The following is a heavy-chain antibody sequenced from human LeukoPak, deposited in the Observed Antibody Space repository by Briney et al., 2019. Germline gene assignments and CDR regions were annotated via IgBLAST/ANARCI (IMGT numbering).Heavy chain of an antibody. Sequence: SETLSLTCTVSGGSISSYYWSWIRQPPGKGLEWMGYMYYSGSTNYNPSLKSRVTISVDTSKNQFSLKLGSVTAADTAVYYCARADSSTWASYYYYGMDVWGQGTTVTVSS. J-gene: IGHJ6*02. CDR3: ARADSSTWASYYYYGMDV. CDR1: GGSISSYY. CDR2: MYYSGST. V-gene: IGHV4-59*01. D-gene: IGHD2-2*01.